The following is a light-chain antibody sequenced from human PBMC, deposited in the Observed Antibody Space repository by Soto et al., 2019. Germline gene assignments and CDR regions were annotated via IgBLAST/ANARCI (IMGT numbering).Light chain of an antibody. Sequence: EIVLTQSPATLSLSPGERATLSCRASQSVSSYLAWYQQKLGQAPRLLIYDASNRATGIPARFSGSGSGTDFTLTISSLEPEDFAVYYCQQYDSSPRTFGQGTTGDIK. CDR1: QSVSSY. V-gene: IGKV3-11*01. J-gene: IGKJ1*01. CDR3: QQYDSSPRT. CDR2: DAS.